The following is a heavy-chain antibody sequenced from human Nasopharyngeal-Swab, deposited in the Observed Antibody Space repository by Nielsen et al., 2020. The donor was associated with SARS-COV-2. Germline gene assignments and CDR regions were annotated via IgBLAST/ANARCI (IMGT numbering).Heavy chain of an antibody. J-gene: IGHJ6*03. V-gene: IGHV4-39*01. CDR2: IYYSGIT. Sequence: SETLSLTCTVSGRSITSTIYYWCWILQSPVTGLSCIWSIYYSGITYYNPSLKSPVTISVDTSKNQFPLELSSMTAADTAVYYCERQVGATRYYYDYMDVWGKGTTVTVYS. D-gene: IGHD1-26*01. CDR1: GRSITSTIYY. CDR3: ERQVGATRYYYDYMDV.